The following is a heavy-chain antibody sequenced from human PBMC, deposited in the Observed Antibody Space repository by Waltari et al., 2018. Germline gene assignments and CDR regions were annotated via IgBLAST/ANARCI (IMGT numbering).Heavy chain of an antibody. V-gene: IGHV3-11*01. J-gene: IGHJ4*02. CDR2: ISSSGNTI. Sequence: QVQLVESGGGLVKPGGSLRLSCAASGFTFSDYYMSWIRQAPGKGPEWVSYISSSGNTIFDADSGKGRCTIAGANARNSLYLQRNSLRVEDTAVYYCARDLLAAAVYWGQGTLVTVSS. CDR3: ARDLLAAAVY. CDR1: GFTFSDYY. D-gene: IGHD6-13*01.